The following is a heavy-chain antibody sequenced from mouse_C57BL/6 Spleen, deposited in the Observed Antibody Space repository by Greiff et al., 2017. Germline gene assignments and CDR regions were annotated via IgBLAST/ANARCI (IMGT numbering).Heavy chain of an antibody. CDR2: INPSNGGT. D-gene: IGHD1-1*01. CDR1: GYTFTSYW. V-gene: IGHV1-53*01. Sequence: VQLQQPGTELVKPGASVKLSCKASGYTFTSYWMHWVKQRPGQGLEWIGNINPSNGGTNYNEKFKSKATLTVDKSSSTAYMQLSSLTSEDSAVYYCARHRGSSYWYCEVWGTGTTVTVSS. CDR3: ARHRGSSYWYCEV. J-gene: IGHJ1*03.